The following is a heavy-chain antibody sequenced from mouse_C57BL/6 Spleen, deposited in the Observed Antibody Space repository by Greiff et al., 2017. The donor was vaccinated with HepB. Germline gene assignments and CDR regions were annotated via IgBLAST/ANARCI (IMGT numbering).Heavy chain of an antibody. Sequence: EVQLVESEGGLVQPGSSMKLSCTASGFTFSDYYMAWVRQVPEKGLEWVANINYDGSSTYYLDSLKSRFIISRDNAKNILYLQMSSLKSEDTATYYCARRGFDGSSSPFDYWGQGTTLTVSS. CDR1: GFTFSDYY. CDR2: INYDGSST. J-gene: IGHJ2*01. D-gene: IGHD1-1*01. CDR3: ARRGFDGSSSPFDY. V-gene: IGHV5-16*01.